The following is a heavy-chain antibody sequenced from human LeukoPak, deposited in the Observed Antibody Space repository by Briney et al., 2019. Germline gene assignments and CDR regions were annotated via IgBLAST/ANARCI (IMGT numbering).Heavy chain of an antibody. CDR1: GFTFSSYA. D-gene: IGHD1-26*01. Sequence: GGSLRLSCAASGFTFSSYAMGWVRQAPGKGLEWVSDISSSVSSTYYADSVKGRFTISRDNSKNTLYLQMNNLRAEDTAVYYCAKLPDSGSYYYFDYWGQGTLVTVSS. J-gene: IGHJ4*02. CDR3: AKLPDSGSYYYFDY. CDR2: ISSSVSST. V-gene: IGHV3-23*01.